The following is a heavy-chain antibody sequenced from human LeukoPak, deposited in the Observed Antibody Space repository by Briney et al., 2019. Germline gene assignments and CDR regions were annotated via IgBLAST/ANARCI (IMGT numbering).Heavy chain of an antibody. CDR3: AKGGATICDN. V-gene: IGHV3-74*01. CDR1: GFTFSNYW. D-gene: IGHD5-12*01. CDR2: INSNGSST. Sequence: QPGGSLTLSCAASGFTFSNYWMHWVRQAPGEGLVWVSRINSNGSSTNYADSVKGRFTISRDNAKNTLYLQMSSLRAEDTAVYYCAKGGATICDNWGQGTLVTVSS. J-gene: IGHJ4*02.